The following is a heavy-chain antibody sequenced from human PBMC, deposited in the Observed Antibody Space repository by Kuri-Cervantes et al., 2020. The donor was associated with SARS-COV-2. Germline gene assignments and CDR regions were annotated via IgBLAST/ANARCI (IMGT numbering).Heavy chain of an antibody. J-gene: IGHJ6*02. Sequence: SLKISCTASGFIFGDYAMSWVRQAPGKGLEWVGFIRSKAYGGTTEYAASVKGRFTISRDDSKSIAYLQMNSLKTEDTAVYYCTRDLGDCTNGVCYGRVYYYYYGMDVWGQGTTVTVSS. V-gene: IGHV3-49*04. CDR2: IRSKAYGGTT. CDR3: TRDLGDCTNGVCYGRVYYYYYGMDV. D-gene: IGHD2-8*01. CDR1: GFIFGDYA.